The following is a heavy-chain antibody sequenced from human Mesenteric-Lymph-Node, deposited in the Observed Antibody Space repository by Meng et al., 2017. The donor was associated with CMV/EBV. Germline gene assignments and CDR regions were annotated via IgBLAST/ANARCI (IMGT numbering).Heavy chain of an antibody. CDR2: ISYDGSNK. V-gene: IGHV3-30-3*01. Sequence: GESLKISCAASGFTFSSYAMHWVRQAPGKGLEWVAVISYDGSNKYYADSVKGRFTISRDNSKNTLYLQMNSLRAEDTAVYYCARVGWARCFDYWGQGTLVTVSS. D-gene: IGHD4-17*01. CDR3: ARVGWARCFDY. J-gene: IGHJ4*02. CDR1: GFTFSSYA.